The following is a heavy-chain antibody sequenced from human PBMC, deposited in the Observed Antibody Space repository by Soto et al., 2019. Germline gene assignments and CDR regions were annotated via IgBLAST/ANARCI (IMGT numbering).Heavy chain of an antibody. J-gene: IGHJ4*02. CDR1: GGSVSRGSYY. CDR2: IYYSGST. CDR3: ARVYYDSSGFIDY. V-gene: IGHV4-61*01. Sequence: PSETLSLTCTVSGGSVSRGSYYWSWIRQPPGKGLEWIGYIYYSGSTNYNPSLKSRVTISVDTSKNQFSLKLSSVTAADTAVYYCARVYYDSSGFIDYWGQGTLVTVSS. D-gene: IGHD3-22*01.